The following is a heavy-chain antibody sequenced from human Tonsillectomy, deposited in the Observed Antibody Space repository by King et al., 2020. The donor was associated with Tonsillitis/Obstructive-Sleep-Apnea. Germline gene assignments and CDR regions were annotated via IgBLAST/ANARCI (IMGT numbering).Heavy chain of an antibody. V-gene: IGHV7-4-1*02. CDR1: GYTFTTYA. Sequence: QLVQSGSELKKPGASVKVSCEASGYTFTTYAMNWVRQAPGQGLEWMGWINTNAGNPTYAQGFTGRFVFSLDTSDSTAYLQISSLKAEDTALFYCARGGVGYAFDIWGQGTMVTVSS. D-gene: IGHD2-15*01. CDR2: INTNAGNP. CDR3: ARGGVGYAFDI. J-gene: IGHJ3*02.